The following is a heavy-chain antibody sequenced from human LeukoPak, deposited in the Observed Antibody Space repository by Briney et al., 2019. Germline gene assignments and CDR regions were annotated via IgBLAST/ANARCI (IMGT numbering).Heavy chain of an antibody. CDR1: GFTFSSYV. V-gene: IGHV3-30*18. D-gene: IGHD6-19*01. J-gene: IGHJ4*02. CDR3: AKTTVGYSSGRYPGWPADC. CDR2: ISADGSEK. Sequence: GGSLRLSCAASGFTFSSYVMHWVRQAPGKGLQWVAVISADGSEKYYADSAKGRFTISRDNSKNTVYLQMNSLTADDTAIYYCAKTTVGYSSGRYPGWPADCWGQGTLVTVSS.